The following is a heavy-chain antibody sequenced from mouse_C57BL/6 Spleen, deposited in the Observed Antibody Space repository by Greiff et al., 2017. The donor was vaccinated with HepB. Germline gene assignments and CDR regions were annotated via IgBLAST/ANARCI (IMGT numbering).Heavy chain of an antibody. CDR1: GYTFTSYW. CDR2: IDPSDSYT. CDR3: AREVPYFDV. V-gene: IGHV1-50*01. Sequence: QVQLQQPGAELVKPGASVKLSYKASGYTFTSYWMQWVKQRPGQGLEWIGEIDPSDSYTNYNQKFKGKATLTVDTSSSTAYMQLSSLTSEDSAVYYCAREVPYFDVWGTGTTVTVSS. J-gene: IGHJ1*03. D-gene: IGHD2-14*01.